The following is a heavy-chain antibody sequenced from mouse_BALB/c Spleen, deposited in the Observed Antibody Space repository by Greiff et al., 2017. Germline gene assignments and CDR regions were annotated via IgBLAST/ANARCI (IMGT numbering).Heavy chain of an antibody. D-gene: IGHD1-2*01. CDR1: GFSLTSYG. J-gene: IGHJ3*01. V-gene: IGHV2-9*02. Sequence: QVQLQQSGPGLVAPSQSLSITCTVSGFSLTSYGVHWVRQPPGKGLEWLGVIWAGGSTNYNSALMSRLSISKDNSKSQVFLKMNSLQTDDTAIYYCVREGGTTATFAYWGQGTLVTVSA. CDR3: VREGGTTATFAY. CDR2: IWAGGST.